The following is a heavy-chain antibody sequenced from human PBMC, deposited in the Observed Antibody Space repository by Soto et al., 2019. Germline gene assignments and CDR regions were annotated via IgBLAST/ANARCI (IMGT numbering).Heavy chain of an antibody. CDR2: VYYSGST. Sequence: QVELQESGPGLVKAPETLSLMCTVSGDSISSSNYYWGWVRQPPGKGLEWIGSVYYSGSTYYSASHKSRGDITVDTSWGQFYMRLTSVTAADTAVYYCAGFISPYTTSSPTAWGQGTLVTVSS. D-gene: IGHD6-6*01. CDR1: GDSISSSNYY. J-gene: IGHJ5*02. V-gene: IGHV4-39*01. CDR3: AGFISPYTTSSPTA.